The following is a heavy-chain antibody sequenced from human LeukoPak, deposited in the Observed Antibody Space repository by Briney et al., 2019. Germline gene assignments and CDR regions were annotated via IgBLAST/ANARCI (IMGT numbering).Heavy chain of an antibody. CDR2: INPNSGGT. CDR3: ARGAYDSSGYYFRRTFDY. V-gene: IGHV1-2*02. D-gene: IGHD3-22*01. Sequence: GASVKVSCKASEYTFTGYYMHWVRQAPGQGLEWMGWINPNSGGTNYAQKFQGRVTMTRDTSISTAYMGLSRLRSDDTAVYYCARGAYDSSGYYFRRTFDYWGQGTLVTVSS. J-gene: IGHJ4*02. CDR1: EYTFTGYY.